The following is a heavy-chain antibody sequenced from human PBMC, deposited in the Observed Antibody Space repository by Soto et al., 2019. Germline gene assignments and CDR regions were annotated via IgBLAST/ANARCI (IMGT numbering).Heavy chain of an antibody. D-gene: IGHD2-8*02. CDR1: GFTFRRHG. V-gene: IGHV3-33*03. Sequence: EQLVESGGGVVQPGMSLRLSCEGSGFTFRRHGMHWVRQSPGKGLEWLAVIWYDGSEQYYADSVKGRFTISRDNSKNMLYLQLNTLTVEDTAVYYCARWSNHKVVDPWGQGTMVTVS. CDR3: ARWSNHKVVDP. CDR2: IWYDGSEQ. J-gene: IGHJ5*02.